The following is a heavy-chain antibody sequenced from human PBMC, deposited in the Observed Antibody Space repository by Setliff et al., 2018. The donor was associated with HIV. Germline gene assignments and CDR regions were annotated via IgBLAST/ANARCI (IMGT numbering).Heavy chain of an antibody. V-gene: IGHV4-34*01. CDR2: ITHSGST. CDR3: ATKGWNVCTAFDY. J-gene: IGHJ4*02. Sequence: PSETLSLTCAVFGGSVSDYYCNWIRQTPEKGLEWSAEITHSGSTNYNPSLRGRLTVALGPSRNHFSLNLRSATAADTAFYYCATKGWNVCTAFDYWGQGTLVTVSS. CDR1: GGSVSDYY. D-gene: IGHD1-1*01.